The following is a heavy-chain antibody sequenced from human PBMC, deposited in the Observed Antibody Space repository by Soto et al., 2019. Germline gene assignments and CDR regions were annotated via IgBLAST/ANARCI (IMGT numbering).Heavy chain of an antibody. CDR2: INPSSGAT. J-gene: IGHJ5*02. D-gene: IGHD3-22*01. CDR1: GYTFTNYY. CDR3: VLYYYESKGYIAP. Sequence: ASVKVSCKGTGYTFTNYYMHWVRQAPGQGLEWMGTINPSSGATDYAQKFQGRVTMTSDTSTSTVYMELSSLRSENTAVYYCVLYYYESKGYIAPGGQGTLVTVSS. V-gene: IGHV1-46*01.